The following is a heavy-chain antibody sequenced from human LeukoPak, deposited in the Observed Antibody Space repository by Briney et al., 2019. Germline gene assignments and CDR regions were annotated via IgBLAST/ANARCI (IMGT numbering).Heavy chain of an antibody. CDR2: INHSGST. CDR1: GGSFSGYY. J-gene: IGHJ3*02. CDR3: AREKVPDYYDSSHAFDI. V-gene: IGHV4-34*01. Sequence: SETLSLTCAVYGGSFSGYYWSWIRQPPGKGLEWIGEINHSGSTNYNPSLKSRVTISVDTSKNQFSLKLSSVTAADTAVYYCAREKVPDYYDSSHAFDIWGQGTMVTVSS. D-gene: IGHD3-22*01.